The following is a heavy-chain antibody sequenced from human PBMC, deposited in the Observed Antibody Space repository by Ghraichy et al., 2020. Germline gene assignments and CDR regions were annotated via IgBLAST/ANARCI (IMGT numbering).Heavy chain of an antibody. CDR1: GFTFSSYS. V-gene: IGHV3-21*01. D-gene: IGHD6-19*01. Sequence: GGSLRLSCAASGFTFSSYSMNWVRQAPGKGLEWVSSISSSSSYIYYADSVKGRFTISRDNAKNSLYLQMNSLRAEHTAVYYCARVAVAGTGPPDFDYWGQGTLVTVSS. CDR2: ISSSSSYI. CDR3: ARVAVAGTGPPDFDY. J-gene: IGHJ4*02.